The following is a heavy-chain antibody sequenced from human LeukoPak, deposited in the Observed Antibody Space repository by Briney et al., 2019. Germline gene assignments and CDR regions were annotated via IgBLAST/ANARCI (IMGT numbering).Heavy chain of an antibody. CDR2: ISDDGSQK. CDR3: AKERFGTGYSYYQSNGMDV. CDR1: EFTFSSYA. V-gene: IGHV3-30*18. J-gene: IGHJ6*02. Sequence: GGSLRLSCAASEFTFSSYAMDWVRQAPGKGLEWVAVISDDGSQKYYADSAKGRFTISRDNSKNTLYLEMNSLRAEDTAVYYCAKERFGTGYSYYQSNGMDVWGRGTTVTVSS. D-gene: IGHD3-22*01.